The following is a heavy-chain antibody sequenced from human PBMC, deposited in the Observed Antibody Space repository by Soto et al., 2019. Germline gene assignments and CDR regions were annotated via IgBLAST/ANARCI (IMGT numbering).Heavy chain of an antibody. CDR1: GGSISSYY. CDR2: IYYSGST. D-gene: IGHD4-4*01. CDR3: ARFYSNYFFANWFDP. J-gene: IGHJ5*02. Sequence: PSETLSLTCTVSGGSISSYYWSWIRQPPGKGLGWIGYIYYSGSTNYNPSLKSRVTISVDTSKNQFSLKLSSVTAADTAVYYCARFYSNYFFANWFDPWGQGTLVTVSS. V-gene: IGHV4-59*08.